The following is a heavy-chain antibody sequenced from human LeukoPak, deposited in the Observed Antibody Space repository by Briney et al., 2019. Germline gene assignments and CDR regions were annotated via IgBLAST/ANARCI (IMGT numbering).Heavy chain of an antibody. D-gene: IGHD3-3*01. V-gene: IGHV4-39*07. CDR3: ARDKYDFWSGYSDAFDI. CDR2: IYYSGST. Sequence: SETLSLTCTVSGGSISSSGYYWGWIRQPPGKGLEWIGSIYYSGSTYYNPSLKSRVTISVDTSKNQFSLKLSSVTAADTAVYYCARDKYDFWSGYSDAFDIWGQGTMVTVSS. J-gene: IGHJ3*02. CDR1: GGSISSSGYY.